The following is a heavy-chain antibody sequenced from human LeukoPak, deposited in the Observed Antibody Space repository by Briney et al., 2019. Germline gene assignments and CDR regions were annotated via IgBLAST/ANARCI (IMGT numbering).Heavy chain of an antibody. Sequence: NPGGSLRLSCAASGFTFSDYYMSWIRQAPGKGLEWVSYISSSGSTIYYADSVKGRFTISRDNAKNSLYLQMNSLRAEDTAVYYCARDRRSWYDSYYFDYWGQGTLVTVSS. J-gene: IGHJ4*02. D-gene: IGHD6-13*01. V-gene: IGHV3-11*04. CDR3: ARDRRSWYDSYYFDY. CDR1: GFTFSDYY. CDR2: ISSSGSTI.